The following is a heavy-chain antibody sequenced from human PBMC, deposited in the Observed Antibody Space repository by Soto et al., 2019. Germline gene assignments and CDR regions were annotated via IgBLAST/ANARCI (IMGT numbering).Heavy chain of an antibody. D-gene: IGHD6-19*01. Sequence: EVQLVESGGGRVQPGRSLRLSCAATGLTFTNHWMQWVRQAPGKGLVWVSRINSDGITTFYADSVRGRFTISRDNARTTVFLQMNSLRGEDTGVYYCARGIQWRYGMDVWGQGTTVTVSS. CDR3: ARGIQWRYGMDV. J-gene: IGHJ6*02. V-gene: IGHV3-74*01. CDR2: INSDGITT. CDR1: GLTFTNHW.